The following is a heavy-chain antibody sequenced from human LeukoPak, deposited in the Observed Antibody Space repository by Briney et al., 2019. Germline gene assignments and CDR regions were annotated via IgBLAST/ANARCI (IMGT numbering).Heavy chain of an antibody. J-gene: IGHJ4*02. D-gene: IGHD1-26*01. CDR1: GFTFSDYY. CDR2: ISSSRSDT. V-gene: IGHV3-11*05. Sequence: GGSLRLSCAASGFTFSDYYMSWIRQAPGKGLEWVSYISSSRSDTKYADSVKGRFTISRDNAKNSLYLQMNSLRAEDTAVYYCARDRLWEVGATPYFAYWGQGTLVPVSS. CDR3: ARDRLWEVGATPYFAY.